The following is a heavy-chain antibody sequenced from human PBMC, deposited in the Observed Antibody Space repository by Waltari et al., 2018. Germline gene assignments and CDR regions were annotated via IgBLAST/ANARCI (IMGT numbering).Heavy chain of an antibody. CDR2: MNPNSGNT. Sequence: QVQLVQSGAEVKKPGASVKVSCKASGYTFTSYDINWVRQATGQGLEWMGWMNPNSGNTGDAQKVQGRVTMTRNTSISTADMELSSLRSEDTAVYYCARGPGNYDFWSGSYYYYGMDVWGQGTTVTVSS. CDR1: GYTFTSYD. V-gene: IGHV1-8*01. CDR3: ARGPGNYDFWSGSYYYYGMDV. J-gene: IGHJ6*02. D-gene: IGHD3-3*01.